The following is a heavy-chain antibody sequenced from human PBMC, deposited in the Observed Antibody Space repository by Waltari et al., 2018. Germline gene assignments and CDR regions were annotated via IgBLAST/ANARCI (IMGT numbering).Heavy chain of an antibody. CDR1: GGSFSGYY. Sequence: QVQLQQWGAGLLKPSETLSLTCAVYGGSFSGYYWSWIRQPPGKGLEWIGEINHSGSTNYNPSLKSRVTISVDTSKNQFSLKLSSVTAADTAVYYCARRGRSWTMVRGENWFDPWGQGTLVTVSS. J-gene: IGHJ5*02. D-gene: IGHD3-10*01. CDR3: ARRGRSWTMVRGENWFDP. V-gene: IGHV4-34*01. CDR2: INHSGST.